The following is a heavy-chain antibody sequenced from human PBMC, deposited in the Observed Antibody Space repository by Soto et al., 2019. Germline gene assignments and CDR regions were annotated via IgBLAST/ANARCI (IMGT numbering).Heavy chain of an antibody. D-gene: IGHD5-12*01. CDR2: IIPIFGTA. J-gene: IGHJ2*01. CDR3: ARGNHRWLQLWYFEL. CDR1: GGTFSSYT. V-gene: IGHV1-69*12. Sequence: QVQLVQSGAEVKKPGSSVTVSCKASGGTFSSYTISWVRQAPGQGHEWMGGIIPIFGTANYAQKFQGRVTITVDESTSTAYMELSSLRSEDTAVYYCARGNHRWLQLWYFELWGRGTLVTVSS.